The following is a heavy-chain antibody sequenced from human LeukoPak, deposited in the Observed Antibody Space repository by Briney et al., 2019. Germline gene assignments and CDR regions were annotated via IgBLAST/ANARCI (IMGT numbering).Heavy chain of an antibody. V-gene: IGHV4-59*01. CDR2: IYGSGNT. J-gene: IGHJ4*02. CDR1: GGSISSYY. Sequence: SETLSLTCTVSGGSISSYYWSWIRQPPGKGLEWIGYIYGSGNTNYNPSLKSRVAMSIDTSKNQFSLMLTSVTAADTATYYCARETSLAGFASGLGFNYWGQGILVTVSS. D-gene: IGHD6-19*01. CDR3: ARETSLAGFASGLGFNY.